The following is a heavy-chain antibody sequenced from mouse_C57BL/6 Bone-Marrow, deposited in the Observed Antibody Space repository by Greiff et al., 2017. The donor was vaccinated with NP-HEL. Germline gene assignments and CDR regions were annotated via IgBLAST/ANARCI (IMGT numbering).Heavy chain of an antibody. J-gene: IGHJ1*03. CDR2: IDPEDGDT. Sequence: VQLQQSGAELVRPGASVKLSCTASGFNINDYYMHWVKQRPEQGLEWIGRIDPEDGDTEYAPKFQGKATMTADTSSNTAYLQLSSLTSEDTAVYYCTSYGPWYFDVWGTGPTVTVSS. CDR1: GFNINDYY. CDR3: TSYGPWYFDV. D-gene: IGHD1-1*02. V-gene: IGHV14-1*01.